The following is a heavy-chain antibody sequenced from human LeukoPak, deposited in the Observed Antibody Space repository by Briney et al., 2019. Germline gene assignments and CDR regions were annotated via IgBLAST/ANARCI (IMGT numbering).Heavy chain of an antibody. CDR2: ISTDNGNT. V-gene: IGHV1-18*01. J-gene: IGHJ4*02. Sequence: ASVKVSCTASGGAFSSYAISWVRQAPGQGLEWMGWISTDNGNTNYAQKLQDRVTMTTDTSTNTAYMELRSLRSDDTAVYYCARDLRSPRGCPGNYWGQGTLVTVSS. CDR3: ARDLRSPRGCPGNY. CDR1: GGAFSSYA. D-gene: IGHD6-19*01.